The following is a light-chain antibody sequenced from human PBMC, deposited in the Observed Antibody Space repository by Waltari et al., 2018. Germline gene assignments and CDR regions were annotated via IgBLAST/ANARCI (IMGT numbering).Light chain of an antibody. CDR3: SSYTSSNTLG. Sequence: QSALTQPASVSGSPGQSITISCPGTSSDVGGYTYVSWYQQHPGKAPKLMIYDVSNRPSGVSNRFSGSKSGNTASLTISGLQAEDEADYYCSSYTSSNTLGFGTGTKVTVL. CDR1: SSDVGGYTY. V-gene: IGLV2-14*03. J-gene: IGLJ1*01. CDR2: DVS.